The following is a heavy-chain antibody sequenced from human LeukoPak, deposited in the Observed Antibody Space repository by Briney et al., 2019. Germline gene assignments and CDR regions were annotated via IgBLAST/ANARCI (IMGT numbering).Heavy chain of an antibody. CDR1: GFTFSSYA. CDR3: AKDRDVWGSLLDY. CDR2: ISGSGTNT. Sequence: AGGSLRLSCAASGFTFSSYAMNWVRQAPGKGLEWVSGISGSGTNTDYIDSVKGRFTVSRDNSKNTLYLQMSSLRAEDTAVYYCAKDRDVWGSLLDYWGQGTLVTVSS. J-gene: IGHJ4*02. V-gene: IGHV3-23*01. D-gene: IGHD3-16*01.